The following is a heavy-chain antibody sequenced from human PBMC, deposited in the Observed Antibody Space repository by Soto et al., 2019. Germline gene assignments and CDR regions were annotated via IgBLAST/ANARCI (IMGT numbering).Heavy chain of an antibody. CDR2: ISYDGSNK. J-gene: IGHJ4*02. CDR1: GFSFSSYG. V-gene: IGHV3-30*03. CDR3: ASQIWDY. Sequence: GGSLRLSCAASGFSFSSYGMHWVRQAPGKGLEWVAVISYDGSNKYYGDSVKGRFTISRDNSKNTLYLQMNSLRVEDTAVYYCASQIWDYWGQGTLVTVSS.